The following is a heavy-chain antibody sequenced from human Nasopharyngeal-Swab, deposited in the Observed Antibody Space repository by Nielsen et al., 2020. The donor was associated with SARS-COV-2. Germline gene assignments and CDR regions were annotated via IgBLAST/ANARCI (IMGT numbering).Heavy chain of an antibody. CDR2: IYYSGNT. Sequence: WIRQPPGKGLEWMGYIYYSGNTNYNPSLKSRLTISVDTSKNQFSLRLISVTAADTAVYYCAREDASPTAFFDSWGQGMLVTVSP. J-gene: IGHJ4*02. CDR3: AREDASPTAFFDS. V-gene: IGHV4-59*01. D-gene: IGHD6-6*01.